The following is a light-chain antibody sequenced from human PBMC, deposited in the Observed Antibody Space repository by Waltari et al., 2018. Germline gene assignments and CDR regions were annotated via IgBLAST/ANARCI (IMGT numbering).Light chain of an antibody. Sequence: DIQLTQSPSFLSASVGDRVTITCRASQDISNFLAWYQQKPGKATKLLIYAAATLQSGVPARFSGSGSRTEFTLTISSLQPEDFATYYCQQVNSYPITFGGGTKVEI. CDR1: QDISNF. CDR2: AAA. J-gene: IGKJ4*01. V-gene: IGKV1-9*01. CDR3: QQVNSYPIT.